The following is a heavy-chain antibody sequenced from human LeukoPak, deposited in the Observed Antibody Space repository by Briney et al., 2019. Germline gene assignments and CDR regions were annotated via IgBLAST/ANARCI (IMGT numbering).Heavy chain of an antibody. CDR1: GGSINIYY. CDR2: LYNIGSP. J-gene: IGHJ6*03. CDR3: AGRWWEVLRSPRRYNYYDIDV. Sequence: PSETLSLTCTVSGGSINIYYWSWIRQPPGKGLEFIGHLYNIGSPHYNPSLKSRVNISVDTFKNQFSLKLSSVTVADTAVYYCAGRWWEVLRSPRRYNYYDIDVWGKGTTVTVSS. V-gene: IGHV4-59*01. D-gene: IGHD1-26*01.